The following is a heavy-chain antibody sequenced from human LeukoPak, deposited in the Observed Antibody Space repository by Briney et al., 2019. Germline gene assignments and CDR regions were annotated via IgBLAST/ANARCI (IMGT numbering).Heavy chain of an antibody. CDR2: IKQDGIEK. V-gene: IGHV3-7*03. J-gene: IGHJ4*02. Sequence: GGSLRLSCAASGFTLSNHWMIWVRQAPGKGLECVANIKQDGIEKYYLDSVKGRFTISRDNSKNTLYLQMNSLRAEDTAVYYCAKGPGGSITMVRGRDYYFDYWGQGTLVTVSS. CDR3: AKGPGGSITMVRGRDYYFDY. D-gene: IGHD3-10*01. CDR1: GFTLSNHW.